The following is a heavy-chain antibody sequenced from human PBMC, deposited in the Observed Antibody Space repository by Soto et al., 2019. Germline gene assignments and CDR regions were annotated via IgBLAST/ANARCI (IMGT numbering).Heavy chain of an antibody. CDR3: VRLMSTDTTGYFDY. J-gene: IGHJ4*02. CDR1: GFSLTTPGLG. Sequence: QITLKHSGPTLVKPTQTLTLTCTVSGFSLTTPGLGVGWIRQPPGKALEWLTLVYWHDDKRYSSSLSDRFTSARATSNSQVVLSMTNMDPEDSATYYCVRLMSTDTTGYFDYWGQGIVVTVSS. V-gene: IGHV2-5*01. CDR2: VYWHDDK. D-gene: IGHD1-1*01.